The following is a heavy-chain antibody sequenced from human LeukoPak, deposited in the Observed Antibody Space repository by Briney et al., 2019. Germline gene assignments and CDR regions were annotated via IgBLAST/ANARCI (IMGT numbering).Heavy chain of an antibody. V-gene: IGHV3-30*02. CDR1: GFTFISYG. J-gene: IGHJ4*02. CDR2: IRYDGSNK. CDR3: AKDTSTISVSGTCFDY. Sequence: GGSLRLSCAASGFTFISYGMHWVRQAPGKGLEWVTFIRYDGSNKYYADSVKGRFIISRDNSKNTLYLQMNSLRAEDTAVYYCAKDTSTISVSGTCFDYWGQGTLVTVSS. D-gene: IGHD6-19*01.